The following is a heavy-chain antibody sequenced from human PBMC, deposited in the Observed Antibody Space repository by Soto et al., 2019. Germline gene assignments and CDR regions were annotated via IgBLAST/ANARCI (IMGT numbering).Heavy chain of an antibody. Sequence: ASVKVSCKASGYTFTSYGISWVRQAPGQGLEWMGWISAYNGNTNYAQKLQGRVTMTTDTSTSTAYMELRSLRSDDTAVYYCARAPIIVVVPAVMLDWFDPGGQGTLVTVSS. CDR1: GYTFTSYG. V-gene: IGHV1-18*01. CDR2: ISAYNGNT. D-gene: IGHD2-2*01. J-gene: IGHJ5*02. CDR3: ARAPIIVVVPAVMLDWFDP.